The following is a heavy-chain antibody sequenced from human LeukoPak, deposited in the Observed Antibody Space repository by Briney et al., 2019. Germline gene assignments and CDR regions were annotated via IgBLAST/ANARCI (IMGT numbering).Heavy chain of an antibody. CDR1: GFSVSNNF. J-gene: IGHJ1*01. CDR3: AKDLGGSSQYFQH. D-gene: IGHD2-15*01. V-gene: IGHV3-66*02. CDR2: IYSDGRT. Sequence: GGSLRLSCAASGFSVSNNFMTWVRQTPGKGLEWLSVIYSDGRTFYADSVKGRFTISRDNSRNTLYLQMNSLKPEDTAVYYCAKDLGGSSQYFQHWGQGTLVTVSS.